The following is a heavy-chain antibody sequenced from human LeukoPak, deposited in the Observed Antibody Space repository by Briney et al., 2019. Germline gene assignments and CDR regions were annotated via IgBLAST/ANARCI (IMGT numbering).Heavy chain of an antibody. CDR3: ARSRYSYGYNDY. CDR1: GYTFTSYG. CDR2: ISAYNGNT. V-gene: IGHV1-18*04. Sequence: ASVKVSCKASGYTFTSYGISRVRQAPGQGLEWMGWISAYNGNTNYAQKLQGRVTMTTDTSTSTAYMELRSLRSDDTAVYYCARSRYSYGYNDYWGQGTLVTVSS. D-gene: IGHD5-18*01. J-gene: IGHJ4*02.